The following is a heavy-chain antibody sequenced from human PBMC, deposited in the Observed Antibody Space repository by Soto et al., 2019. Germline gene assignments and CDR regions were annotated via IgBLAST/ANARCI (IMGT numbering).Heavy chain of an antibody. CDR2: IAYDGSNK. J-gene: IGHJ4*02. CDR3: AREKGNYHDSRGPFGY. V-gene: IGHV3-30-3*01. Sequence: QVQLVESGGGVVQPGRSLRPSCAASGFTFSHYAMHWVRQAPGKGLEWVAVIAYDGSNKYYADFVKGRFTISRDNSKNTLFLQMNSLSAEDTAVFYCAREKGNYHDSRGPFGYWGQGILVTVSS. D-gene: IGHD3-22*01. CDR1: GFTFSHYA.